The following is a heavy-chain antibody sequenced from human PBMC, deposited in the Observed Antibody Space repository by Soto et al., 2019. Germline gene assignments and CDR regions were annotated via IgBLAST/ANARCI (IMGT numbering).Heavy chain of an antibody. Sequence: QVQLVQSGAEVKKPGSSVTVSCKASGGTFSSYTISWVRQAPGQGLEWMGGIIPIFGTANYAQKFQGRVTXTXXXSXXTAYMELSSLRSEDTAVYYCARGNHRWLQLWYFDLWGRGTLVTLSS. CDR2: IIPIFGTA. J-gene: IGHJ2*01. D-gene: IGHD5-12*01. CDR3: ARGNHRWLQLWYFDL. CDR1: GGTFSSYT. V-gene: IGHV1-69*05.